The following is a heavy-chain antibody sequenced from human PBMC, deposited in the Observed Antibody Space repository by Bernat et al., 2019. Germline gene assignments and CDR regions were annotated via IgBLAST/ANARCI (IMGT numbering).Heavy chain of an antibody. Sequence: EVQLVESGGGLVQPGGSLRLSCAASGFTFSSYWMSWVRQAPGKGLEWVANIKQDGREKYYVDSVKGRFTISRDNAKNSLYLQMNSLRAEDTAVYYCARVPPVVVVPAAMAYYFDYWGQGTLVTVSS. CDR3: ARVPPVVVVPAAMAYYFDY. CDR1: GFTFSSYW. J-gene: IGHJ4*02. CDR2: IKQDGREK. V-gene: IGHV3-7*03. D-gene: IGHD2-2*01.